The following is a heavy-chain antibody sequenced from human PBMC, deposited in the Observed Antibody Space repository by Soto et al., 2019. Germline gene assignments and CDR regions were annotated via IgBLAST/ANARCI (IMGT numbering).Heavy chain of an antibody. V-gene: IGHV4-61*08. J-gene: IGHJ4*02. CDR3: ARDFGSGYDFDF. CDR1: GVSVSSGAYY. CDR2: IYKDGNT. D-gene: IGHD3-3*01. Sequence: SSETLSLTCTVSGVSVSSGAYYWSWIRQPPGKGPEWIGHIYKDGNTRYNPSLKSRVTISIDTSKNQFSLNLSSLTAADTAVYYCARDFGSGYDFDFWGQGTLVTVSS.